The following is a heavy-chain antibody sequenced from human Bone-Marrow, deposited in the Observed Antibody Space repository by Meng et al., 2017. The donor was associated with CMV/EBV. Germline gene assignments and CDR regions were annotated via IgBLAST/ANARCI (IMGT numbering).Heavy chain of an antibody. CDR2: TYYRSKWYN. V-gene: IGHV6-1*01. D-gene: IGHD1-26*01. J-gene: IGHJ4*02. Sequence: SETLSLTCAISGDSISSNSAAWNWIRQSPSRGLEWQGRTYYRSKWYNDYAVSAKSRITINPDTSKNQFFLQLNSLTPEDTAVYYCARGAEWELPYWGQGTLVTVYS. CDR3: ARGAEWELPY. CDR1: GDSISSNSAA.